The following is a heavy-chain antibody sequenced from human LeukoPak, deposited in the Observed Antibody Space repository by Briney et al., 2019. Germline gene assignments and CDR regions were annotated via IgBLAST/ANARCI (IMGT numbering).Heavy chain of an antibody. Sequence: GGSLRLSCAASGFTVSGNYMSWVRQAPGKGLERVSVMYSNGNTYYADSVRGRFTISRDNSKNTVFLQMNSLRAEDTAVYYCARRAGSDYWGQGTLVTVSS. CDR1: GFTVSGNY. J-gene: IGHJ4*02. D-gene: IGHD6-13*01. CDR3: ARRAGSDY. CDR2: MYSNGNT. V-gene: IGHV3-53*01.